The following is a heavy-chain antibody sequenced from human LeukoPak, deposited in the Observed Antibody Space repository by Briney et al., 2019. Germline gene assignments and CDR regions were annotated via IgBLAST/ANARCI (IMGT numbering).Heavy chain of an antibody. J-gene: IGHJ6*03. CDR2: IYYSGST. Sequence: PSETLSLTCGVSGDSISGGGYSWSWIRQPPGKGLEWIGYIYYSGSTNYNPSLKSRVTISVDTSKNQFSLKLSSVTAADTAVYYCARSVEGYCSGGSCYSYYYYMDIWGKGTTVTVSS. CDR3: ARSVEGYCSGGSCYSYYYYMDI. D-gene: IGHD2-15*01. V-gene: IGHV4-61*08. CDR1: GDSISGGGYS.